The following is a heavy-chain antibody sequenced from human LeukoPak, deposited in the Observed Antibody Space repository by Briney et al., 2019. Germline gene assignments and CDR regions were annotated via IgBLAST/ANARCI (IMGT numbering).Heavy chain of an antibody. Sequence: SETLSLTCAVSGGSISSGGYSWGWIRQPPGKGLGWIGYIYHSGSTYYNPSLKSRVTISVDRSKNQFSLKLSSVTAADTAVYYCARVLAAAAYLDYWGQGTLVTVSS. CDR1: GGSISSGGYS. J-gene: IGHJ4*02. CDR2: IYHSGST. V-gene: IGHV4-30-2*01. CDR3: ARVLAAAAYLDY. D-gene: IGHD6-13*01.